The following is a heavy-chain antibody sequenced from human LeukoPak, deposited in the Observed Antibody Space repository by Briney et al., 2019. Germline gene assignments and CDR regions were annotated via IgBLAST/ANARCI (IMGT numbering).Heavy chain of an antibody. CDR1: GGSISSYH. Sequence: SETLSLTCTVSGGSISSYHWSWIRQPPGKGLEWIGYIYYSGSTNYNPSLKSRVTISVDTSKNQFSLKLTSVTAADTAVYYCARAGCSSTRCLLGGYYYYMDVWGKGTTVTVSS. V-gene: IGHV4-59*01. D-gene: IGHD2-2*01. CDR3: ARAGCSSTRCLLGGYYYYMDV. J-gene: IGHJ6*03. CDR2: IYYSGST.